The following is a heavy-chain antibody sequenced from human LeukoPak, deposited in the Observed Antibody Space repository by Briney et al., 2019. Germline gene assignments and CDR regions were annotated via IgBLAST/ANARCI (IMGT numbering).Heavy chain of an antibody. V-gene: IGHV4-59*12. CDR2: IYYSGNT. CDR1: GGSISGYY. CDR3: ARAPGWPYYYYYMDV. D-gene: IGHD6-19*01. Sequence: SETLSLTCTVSGGSISGYYWSWIRQPPWKGLEWIGEIYYSGNTKYYPSLQSRVTISVDTSKNQFSLKLSSVTAADTAVYYCARAPGWPYYYYYMDVWGKGTTVTISS. J-gene: IGHJ6*03.